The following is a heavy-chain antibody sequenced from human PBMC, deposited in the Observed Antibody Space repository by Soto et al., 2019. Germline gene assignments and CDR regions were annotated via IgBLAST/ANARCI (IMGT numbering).Heavy chain of an antibody. J-gene: IGHJ5*02. D-gene: IGHD3-10*01. CDR3: ARQGNYYGSGSFTNWFDP. Sequence: SETLLTFTVSGGSISSYYWSWIRQPPGKGLEWIGYIYYSGSTNYNPSLKSRVTISVDTSKNQFSLKLSSVTAADTAVYYCARQGNYYGSGSFTNWFDPWGQGTLVTVSS. V-gene: IGHV4-59*08. CDR2: IYYSGST. CDR1: GGSISSYY.